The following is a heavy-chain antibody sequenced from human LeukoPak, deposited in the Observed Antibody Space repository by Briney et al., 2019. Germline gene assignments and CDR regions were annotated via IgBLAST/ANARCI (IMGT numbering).Heavy chain of an antibody. CDR3: ASFVVVAAHFDY. CDR2: INHSGST. J-gene: IGHJ4*02. V-gene: IGHV4-39*07. CDR1: GGSISSSSYY. Sequence: PSETLSLTCTVSGGSISSSSYYWGWIRQPPGKGLEWIGEINHSGSTNYNPSLKSRVTISVDTSKNQFSLKLSSVTAADTAVYYCASFVVVAAHFDYWGQGTLVTVSS. D-gene: IGHD2-15*01.